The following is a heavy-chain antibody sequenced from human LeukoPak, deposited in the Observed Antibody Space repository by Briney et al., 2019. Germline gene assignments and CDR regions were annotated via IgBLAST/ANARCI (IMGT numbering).Heavy chain of an antibody. CDR2: INHGGST. CDR3: AREGRDGSRYYFDS. CDR1: GGSFNYY. D-gene: IGHD5-24*01. J-gene: IGHJ4*02. V-gene: IGHV4-34*01. Sequence: SETLALTCAVYGGSFNYYWNWIRQSPGKGLEWIGEINHGGSTTYNPSLKGRVTISVDTSKNQFSLKLNSMTAADTAVYYCAREGRDGSRYYFDSWGRGTPVTVSS.